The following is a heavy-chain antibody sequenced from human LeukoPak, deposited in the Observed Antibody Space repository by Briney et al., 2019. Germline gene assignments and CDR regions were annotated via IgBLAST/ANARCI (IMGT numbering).Heavy chain of an antibody. CDR3: TTYGSGRKFDY. Sequence: PGGSLRLSCAASGFTFSSYEMNWVRQAPGKGLEWVGRIKSKTDGGTTDYAAPVKGRFTISKDDSKNTLYLQMNSLKSEDTAVYYCTTYGSGRKFDYWGQGILVTVSS. V-gene: IGHV3-15*01. J-gene: IGHJ4*02. D-gene: IGHD3-10*01. CDR2: IKSKTDGGTT. CDR1: GFTFSSYE.